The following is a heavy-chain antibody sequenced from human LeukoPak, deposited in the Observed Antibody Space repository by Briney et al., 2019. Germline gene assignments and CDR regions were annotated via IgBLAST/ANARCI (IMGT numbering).Heavy chain of an antibody. V-gene: IGHV1-69*13. D-gene: IGHD1-1*01. J-gene: IGHJ6*02. Sequence: SVKVSCKASGGTFTRYAINWVRQAPGQGLEWMGGIIPIFGTPNCAQKFQGRVTITADESTSTAYMELSSLRSEDTAVYYCARKVERRAGNYYYGMDVWGQGTTVTVSS. CDR3: ARKVERRAGNYYYGMDV. CDR2: IIPIFGTP. CDR1: GGTFTRYA.